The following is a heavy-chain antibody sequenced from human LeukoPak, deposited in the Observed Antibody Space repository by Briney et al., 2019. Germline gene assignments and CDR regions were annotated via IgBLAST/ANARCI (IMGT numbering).Heavy chain of an antibody. CDR3: ARDAGGNSADYYFDY. CDR1: GFTFSGYA. Sequence: PGGSLRLSCAASGFTFSGYAMHWVRQAPGKGLEWVAVISYDGRDKYHADFVMGRSTISRDNSKSTLYLQMNSLRVEDTAVYYCARDAGGNSADYYFDYWGQGTLVTVSS. J-gene: IGHJ4*02. V-gene: IGHV3-30*04. D-gene: IGHD4-23*01. CDR2: ISYDGRDK.